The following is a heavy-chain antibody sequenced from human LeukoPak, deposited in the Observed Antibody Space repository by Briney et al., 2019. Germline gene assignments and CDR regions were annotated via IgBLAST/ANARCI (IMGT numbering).Heavy chain of an antibody. CDR1: GGSFCGYY. CDR3: ARARGSGYYSRYFQH. J-gene: IGHJ1*01. CDR2: INHSGST. D-gene: IGHD3-22*01. Sequence: SETLSLTCAVYGGSFCGYYWSWIRQPPGEGLEWIGEINHSGSTNYNPSLKSRGTISVDTSKNQFSLKLSSVTAADTAVYYCARARGSGYYSRYFQHWGQGTLVTVSS. V-gene: IGHV4-34*01.